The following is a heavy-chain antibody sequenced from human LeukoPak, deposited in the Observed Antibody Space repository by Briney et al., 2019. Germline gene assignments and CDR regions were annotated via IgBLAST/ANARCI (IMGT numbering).Heavy chain of an antibody. J-gene: IGHJ4*02. CDR3: TRVAKLSSWPRFDY. CDR2: INAGNGNT. CDR1: GYTFTSYA. V-gene: IGHV1-3*01. Sequence: GASVKVSCKASGYTFTSYAMHWVRQAPGQRLEWMGWINAGNGNTKYSQKFQGRVTITRDTSASTAYMELSSLRSEDTAVYYCTRVAKLSSWPRFDYWGQGTLVTVSS. D-gene: IGHD6-13*01.